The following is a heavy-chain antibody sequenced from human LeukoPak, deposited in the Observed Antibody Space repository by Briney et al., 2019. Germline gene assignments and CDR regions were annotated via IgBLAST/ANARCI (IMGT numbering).Heavy chain of an antibody. J-gene: IGHJ4*02. CDR3: ARVWSSGYTKDY. V-gene: IGHV3-48*04. Sequence: GGSLRLSCAASGFTFSSYSIQWVRQAPGKGLEWLSYISSSSSTIYYADSVKGRFTISRDNAKNSVYLQMTSLRAEDTAVDYCARVWSSGYTKDYWGQGTLVTVSS. D-gene: IGHD3-22*01. CDR1: GFTFSSYS. CDR2: ISSSSSTI.